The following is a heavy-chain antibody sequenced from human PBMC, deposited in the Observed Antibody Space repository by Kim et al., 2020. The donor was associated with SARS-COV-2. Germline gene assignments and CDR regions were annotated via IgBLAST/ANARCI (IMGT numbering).Heavy chain of an antibody. D-gene: IGHD5-18*01. J-gene: IGHJ6*02. Sequence: GGSLRLSCAASGFTFSDYYMSWIRQAPGKGLEWLSYISSSSSYTNYADSVKGRFTISRDNAKNSLYLQMNSLRAEDTAVYYCARVDTAMVIGGDYYYYGMDVWGQGTTVTVSS. CDR2: ISSSSSYT. CDR1: GFTFSDYY. CDR3: ARVDTAMVIGGDYYYYGMDV. V-gene: IGHV3-11*05.